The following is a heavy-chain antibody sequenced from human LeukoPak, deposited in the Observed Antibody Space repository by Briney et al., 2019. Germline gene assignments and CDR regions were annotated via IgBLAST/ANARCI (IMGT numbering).Heavy chain of an antibody. D-gene: IGHD2-2*01. Sequence: GESLKISCEGSGYSFTTYWIGWVRQMPGKGLEWMGIIYPGDSDTRYSPSFQGQVTISADKSISTAYLQWSSLKASDTAMYYCARRLNLGRCSSTSCGGCNYWGQGTLVTVSS. CDR1: GYSFTTYW. J-gene: IGHJ4*02. CDR3: ARRLNLGRCSSTSCGGCNY. V-gene: IGHV5-51*01. CDR2: IYPGDSDT.